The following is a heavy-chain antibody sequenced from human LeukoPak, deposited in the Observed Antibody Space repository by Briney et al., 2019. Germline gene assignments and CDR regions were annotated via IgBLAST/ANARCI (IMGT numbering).Heavy chain of an antibody. D-gene: IGHD6-6*01. V-gene: IGHV3-11*04. CDR3: TRDPRHFDS. CDR1: GFTFSDYY. J-gene: IGHJ5*01. CDR2: ISGSGHDI. Sequence: GGSLRLSCAASGFTFSDYYMTWVRQAPGKGVEWVAYISGSGHDINYSDSVKGRFTISRDNAKNSLYLQMSSLRAEDTAVYYCTRDPRHFDSCGQGTLVTVSS.